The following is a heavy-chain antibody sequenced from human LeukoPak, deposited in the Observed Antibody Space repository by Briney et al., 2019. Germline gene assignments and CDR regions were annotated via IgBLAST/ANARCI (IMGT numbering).Heavy chain of an antibody. CDR2: INHSGST. V-gene: IGHV4-34*01. J-gene: IGHJ4*02. CDR1: GFTVSSNY. D-gene: IGHD2-21*02. CDR3: ARGDLAYCGGDCRPFDY. Sequence: GSLRLSCAASGFTVSSNYMSWVRQPPGKGLEWIGEINHSGSTNYNPSLKSRVTISVDTSKNQFSLKLSSVTAADTAVYYCARGDLAYCGGDCRPFDYWGQGTLVTVSS.